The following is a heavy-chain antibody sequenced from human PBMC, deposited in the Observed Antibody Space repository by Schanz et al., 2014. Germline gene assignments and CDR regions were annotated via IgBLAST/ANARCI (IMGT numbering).Heavy chain of an antibody. J-gene: IGHJ4*02. CDR3: AKDPSHGDYDYYFDF. CDR2: IWNNGVTK. CDR1: GFSLNTYG. Sequence: VQLVESGGGLVQPGGSLRLSCSVSGFSLNTYGIHWFRQPAGKGLEWVAVIWNNGVTKYYADSVRGRFTISRDNSKNTLYLHMNSLRAEDTAVYYCAKDPSHGDYDYYFDFWGQGTLVTVSS. V-gene: IGHV3-33*06. D-gene: IGHD3-22*01.